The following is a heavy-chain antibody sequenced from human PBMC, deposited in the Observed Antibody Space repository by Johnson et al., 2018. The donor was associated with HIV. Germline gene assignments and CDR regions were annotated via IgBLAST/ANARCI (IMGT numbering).Heavy chain of an antibody. V-gene: IGHV3-30*04. D-gene: IGHD1-26*01. CDR1: GFTFSSYA. CDR2: ISYDGSDK. CDR3: AFEMASGGAFDI. Sequence: QVQLVESGGGLVKPGGSLRLSCAASGFTFSSYAIHWVRQAPGKGLAWVAVISYDGSDKYYADSVKGRFTISRDNAKNSLYLQMNSLRAEDTAVYHCAFEMASGGAFDIWGQGTMVTVSS. J-gene: IGHJ3*02.